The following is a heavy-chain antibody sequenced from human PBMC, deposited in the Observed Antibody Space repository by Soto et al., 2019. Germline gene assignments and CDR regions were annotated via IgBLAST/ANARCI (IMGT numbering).Heavy chain of an antibody. CDR2: ICPGDSDT. CDR3: ASPGPVRGDYYSGMVV. Sequence: PGESLKISCKGSGYSFTSYWIGWVRQMPGKGLEWMGIICPGDSDTRYSPSFQGQVTISADKSISTAYLQWSSLKASDTAMYYCASPGPVRGDYYSGMVVWRQATTVSVFS. V-gene: IGHV5-51*01. J-gene: IGHJ6*02. CDR1: GYSFTSYW. D-gene: IGHD3-3*01.